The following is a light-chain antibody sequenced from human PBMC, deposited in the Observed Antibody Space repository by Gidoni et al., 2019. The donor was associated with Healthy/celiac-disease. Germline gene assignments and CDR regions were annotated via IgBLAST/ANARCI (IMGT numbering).Light chain of an antibody. Sequence: DIHMTQSPSTLSASVGDRVTITCRASQSISSWLAWNQQKPGKAPKLLIYDAYSLESGVPSRFSGSGSGTEFTLTISSLQPDDFATYYCQQYNSYSTFGQGTKVEIK. V-gene: IGKV1-5*01. CDR2: DAY. CDR3: QQYNSYST. J-gene: IGKJ1*01. CDR1: QSISSW.